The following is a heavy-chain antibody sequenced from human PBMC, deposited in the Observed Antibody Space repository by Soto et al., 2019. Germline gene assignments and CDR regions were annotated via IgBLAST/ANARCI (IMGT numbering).Heavy chain of an antibody. CDR1: GGSISSGGYY. D-gene: IGHD3-3*01. J-gene: IGHJ4*02. CDR3: ASVELRFLEWQYYFDY. Sequence: SETLSLTCTVSGGSISSGGYYWSWIRQHPGKGLEWIGYIYYSGSTYYNPSLKSRVTISVDTSKNQFSLKLSSVTAADTAVYYCASVELRFLEWQYYFDYWGPGTLVTVFS. CDR2: IYYSGST. V-gene: IGHV4-31*03.